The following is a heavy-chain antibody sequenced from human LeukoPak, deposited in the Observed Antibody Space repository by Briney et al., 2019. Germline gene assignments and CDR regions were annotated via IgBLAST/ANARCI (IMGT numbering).Heavy chain of an antibody. CDR3: ARDGYSGSYGH. CDR1: GFTFSSYW. D-gene: IGHD1-26*01. J-gene: IGHJ4*02. Sequence: GGSLRLSCAASGFTFSSYWMSWVRQAPGKGLEWVANIKQDGSGKYYVDSVKGRFTISRDNAKNSLYLQMNSLRAEDTAVYYCARDGYSGSYGHWGQGTLVTVSS. CDR2: IKQDGSGK. V-gene: IGHV3-7*01.